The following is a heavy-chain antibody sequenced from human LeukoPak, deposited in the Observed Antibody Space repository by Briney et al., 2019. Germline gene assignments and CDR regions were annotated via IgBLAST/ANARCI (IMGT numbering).Heavy chain of an antibody. CDR1: GGSISSGGYY. CDR3: ARRGIAAAGTWFDP. J-gene: IGHJ5*02. CDR2: IYYSGST. V-gene: IGHV4-31*03. D-gene: IGHD6-13*01. Sequence: SETLSLTCTVSGGSISSGGYYWSWLRQHPGKGLEWIGYIYYSGSTYYNPSLKSRVTISVDRSKNQFSLKLSSVTAADTAVYYCARRGIAAAGTWFDPWGQGTLVTVSS.